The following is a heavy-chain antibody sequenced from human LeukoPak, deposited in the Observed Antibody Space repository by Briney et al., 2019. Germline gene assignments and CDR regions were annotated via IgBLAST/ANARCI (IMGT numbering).Heavy chain of an antibody. CDR1: GFTFINSW. D-gene: IGHD2-2*03. Sequence: GGSLRLSCTASGFTFINSWMTWVRQAPGKGLVWVGRIRSTPDGGATDYAAPVKGRFTISRDDSKNTLYLQMSSLRTEDTAVYYCATDLHFGYCTATSCANYWGQGTLVTVSS. CDR2: IRSTPDGGAT. CDR3: ATDLHFGYCTATSCANY. J-gene: IGHJ4*02. V-gene: IGHV3-15*01.